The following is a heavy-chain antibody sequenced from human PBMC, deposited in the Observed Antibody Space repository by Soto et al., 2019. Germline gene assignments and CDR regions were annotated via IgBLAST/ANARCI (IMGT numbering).Heavy chain of an antibody. CDR2: INAGNGNT. CDR3: ASSSWLNYYYGMDV. D-gene: IGHD6-13*01. CDR1: GYTFTSYA. J-gene: IGHJ6*02. Sequence: ASVKVSCKASGYTFTSYAMHWVRQAPGQRLEWMGWINAGNGNTKYSQKFQGRVTITRDTSASTAYMELSSLRSEDTAVYYCASSSWLNYYYGMDVWGQGPTVTVSS. V-gene: IGHV1-3*01.